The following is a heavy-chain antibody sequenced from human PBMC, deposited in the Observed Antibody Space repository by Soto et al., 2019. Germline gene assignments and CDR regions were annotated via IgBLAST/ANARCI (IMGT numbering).Heavy chain of an antibody. CDR3: ARAGDDCSAANCYVIDY. D-gene: IGHD2-2*01. V-gene: IGHV1-3*04. Sequence: ASVKVSCKASGYTFTRYAMHWVRQAPGQRLEWMGWINSGKGNTKYSEKFQGRVTITSDTSASTAYMDLSSLRSEDTAMYYCARAGDDCSAANCYVIDYWGQGTLVTVS. CDR1: GYTFTRYA. J-gene: IGHJ4*02. CDR2: INSGKGNT.